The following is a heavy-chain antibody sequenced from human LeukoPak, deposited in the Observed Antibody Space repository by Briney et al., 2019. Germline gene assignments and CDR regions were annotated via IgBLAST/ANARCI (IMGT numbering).Heavy chain of an antibody. D-gene: IGHD1-1*01. V-gene: IGHV7-4-1*02. CDR3: ARDSATIQFDY. CDR2: INANTGNP. J-gene: IGHJ4*02. Sequence: ASVKVSCEASGYTFARNSINWLRQAPGQGLEWMGWINANTGNPTYAQGFTGRFVFSLDTSVSTAYLQISSLKAEDTAVHYCARDSATIQFDYWGQGTLVTVSS. CDR1: GYTFARNS.